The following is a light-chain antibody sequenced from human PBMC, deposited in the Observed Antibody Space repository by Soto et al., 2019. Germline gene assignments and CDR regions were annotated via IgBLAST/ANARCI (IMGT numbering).Light chain of an antibody. CDR2: DAS. CDR3: QQRSNLPPT. V-gene: IGKV3-11*01. CDR1: QSVSSY. J-gene: IGKJ2*01. Sequence: EIVLTQSPATLSLSPGERATLSCRASQSVSSYLAWYQQKPGQAPRLLIYDASNRATGIPARFSGSGSGTDFTPTISSLEPEDFAVYYCQQRSNLPPTFGQGTKLEIK.